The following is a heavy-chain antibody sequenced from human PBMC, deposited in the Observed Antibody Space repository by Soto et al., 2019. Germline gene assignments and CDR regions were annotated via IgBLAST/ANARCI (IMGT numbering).Heavy chain of an antibody. CDR1: GGSISSGGYY. J-gene: IGHJ4*02. D-gene: IGHD1-26*01. CDR3: ARGGGSYHHFDS. CDR2: IYYSGST. V-gene: IGHV4-61*08. Sequence: PSETLSLTCTVSGGSISSGGYYWSWIRQHPGKGLEWIGYIYYSGSTNYNPSLKSRVTISVDTSKNQFSLKLSSVTAADTAVYYCARGGGSYHHFDSWGQGTLVTVSS.